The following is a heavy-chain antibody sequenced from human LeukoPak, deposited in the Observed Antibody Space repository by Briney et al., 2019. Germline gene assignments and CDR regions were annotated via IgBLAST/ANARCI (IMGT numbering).Heavy chain of an antibody. D-gene: IGHD3-22*01. CDR3: ASVSSGTIDY. V-gene: IGHV3-21*01. CDR1: GFTFSRYT. Sequence: GGSLRLSCAASGFTFSRYTMSWVRQAPGKGLEWVSSISSSSSYIYHADSVKGRFTISRDNAKNSLYLQMNSLRAEDTAVYYCASVSSGTIDYWGQGTLVTVSS. CDR2: ISSSSSYI. J-gene: IGHJ4*02.